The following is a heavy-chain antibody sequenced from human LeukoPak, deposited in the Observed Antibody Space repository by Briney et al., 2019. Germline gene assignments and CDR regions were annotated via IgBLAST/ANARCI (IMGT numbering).Heavy chain of an antibody. CDR2: ISYDGSNK. CDR1: GFTFSSYA. Sequence: GGSLRLSCAASGFTFSSYAMHWVRQAPGKGLEWVAVISYDGSNKYYADSVKGRFTISRDNSKNTLYLQMNSLRAEDTAVYYCAKDISVGYYGSGSYYNGFDYWGQGTLVTVSS. J-gene: IGHJ4*02. CDR3: AKDISVGYYGSGSYYNGFDY. V-gene: IGHV3-30-3*01. D-gene: IGHD3-10*01.